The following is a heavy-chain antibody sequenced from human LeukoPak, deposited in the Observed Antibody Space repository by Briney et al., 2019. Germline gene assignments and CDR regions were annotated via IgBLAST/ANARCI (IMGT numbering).Heavy chain of an antibody. J-gene: IGHJ4*02. CDR1: GFTFSIYS. CDR2: ISSSSSYI. V-gene: IGHV3-21*01. CDR3: ARGPYSNFDY. D-gene: IGHD4-11*01. Sequence: GGSLRLSCAASGFTFSIYSMNWVRQAPGKGLEWVSSISSSSSYIYYADSVKGRFTISRDNAKNSLYLQMNSLRAEETAVYYCARGPYSNFDYWGQGTLVTVSS.